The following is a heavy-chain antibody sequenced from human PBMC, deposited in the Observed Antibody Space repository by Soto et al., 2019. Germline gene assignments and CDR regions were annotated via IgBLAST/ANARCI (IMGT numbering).Heavy chain of an antibody. CDR2: INPNSGGT. CDR3: ARGGTLDPNYDFWSGSKYYYYGMDV. V-gene: IGHV1-2*04. CDR1: GYTFTGYY. D-gene: IGHD3-3*01. Sequence: GASVKVSCKASGYTFTGYYMHWVRQAPGQGLEWMGWINPNSGGTNYAQKFQGWVTMTRDTSISTAYMELSRLRSDDTAVYYCARGGTLDPNYDFWSGSKYYYYGMDVWGQGTTVTVSS. J-gene: IGHJ6*02.